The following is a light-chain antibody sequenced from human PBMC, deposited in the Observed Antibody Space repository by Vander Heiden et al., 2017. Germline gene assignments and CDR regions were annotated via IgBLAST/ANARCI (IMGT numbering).Light chain of an antibody. Sequence: QSVLTQPPSLSGAPGQRVTISCTGRSSNIGAGYDVHWYQQVPRTAPKLLIYGNTNRPSGVPDRFSGSKSGTSASLAITGLQAEDEADYYCQSYDSGLTGYVVFGGGTKLTVL. CDR1: SSNIGAGYD. J-gene: IGLJ2*01. CDR3: QSYDSGLTGYVV. V-gene: IGLV1-40*01. CDR2: GNT.